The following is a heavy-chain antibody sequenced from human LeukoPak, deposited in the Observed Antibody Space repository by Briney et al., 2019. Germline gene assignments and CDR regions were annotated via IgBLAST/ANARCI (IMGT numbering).Heavy chain of an antibody. J-gene: IGHJ3*02. CDR2: INPNSGGT. Sequence: ASVKVSCKASGYTFTGYYMHWVRQAPGQGLEWMGWINPNSGGTNYAQKFQGRVTMTRDTSISTAYMELSRLRSDDTAVYYCARGGYCSGGSCYLVVAFDIWGQGTMVTVSS. V-gene: IGHV1-2*02. CDR1: GYTFTGYY. D-gene: IGHD2-15*01. CDR3: ARGGYCSGGSCYLVVAFDI.